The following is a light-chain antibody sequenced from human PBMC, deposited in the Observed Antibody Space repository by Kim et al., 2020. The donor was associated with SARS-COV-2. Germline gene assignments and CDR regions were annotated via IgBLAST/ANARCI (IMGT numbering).Light chain of an antibody. CDR2: EVT. J-gene: IGLJ2*01. CDR1: STDVGAYNY. CDR3: SSYTSTSTLV. Sequence: GQSITISCTGTSTDVGAYNYVSWYHQHPDKAPKLIIYEVTERPSGVSVRFSASKAGNTASLTISGLQVEDEADYYCSSYTSTSTLVFGGGTQLTVL. V-gene: IGLV2-14*01.